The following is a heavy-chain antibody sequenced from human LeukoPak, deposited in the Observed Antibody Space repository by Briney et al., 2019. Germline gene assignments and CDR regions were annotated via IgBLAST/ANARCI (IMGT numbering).Heavy chain of an antibody. CDR3: ARADDYGDYDPLYWYFDL. CDR1: RFTFSDYY. D-gene: IGHD4-17*01. CDR2: ITSSYSTI. V-gene: IGHV3-11*04. Sequence: GGSLRLSCAASRFTFSDYYMSWIRQAPGKGLEWVSCITSSYSTIYYADSVKGRFTISRDNAKNSLYLQMNSPRAEDTAVYYCARADDYGDYDPLYWYFDLWGRGTLVTVSS. J-gene: IGHJ2*01.